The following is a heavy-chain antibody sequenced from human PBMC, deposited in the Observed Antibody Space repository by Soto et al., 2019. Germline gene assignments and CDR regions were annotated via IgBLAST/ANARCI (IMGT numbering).Heavy chain of an antibody. Sequence: QVQLVESGGGVVQPGRSLRLSCAASGFTFSSYGMHWVRQAPGKGLEWVAVIWYDGSNKYYADSVEGRFTISRDNSKNTLYLQMNSLRAEDTAVYYCARDLKYGWNDYWGQGTLVTVSS. D-gene: IGHD1-1*01. J-gene: IGHJ4*02. CDR1: GFTFSSYG. CDR2: IWYDGSNK. V-gene: IGHV3-33*01. CDR3: ARDLKYGWNDY.